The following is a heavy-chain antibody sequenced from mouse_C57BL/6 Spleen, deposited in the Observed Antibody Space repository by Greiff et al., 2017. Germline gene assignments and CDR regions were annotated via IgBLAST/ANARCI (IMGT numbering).Heavy chain of an antibody. CDR1: GFTFSDYG. J-gene: IGHJ3*01. V-gene: IGHV5-17*01. CDR3: ARLGRGY. Sequence: EVQLVEPGGGLVKPGGSLTLSCAASGFTFSDYGMHWVRQAPEKGLEWVAYISSGSSTIYYADTVKGRSTISRDKAKNTLFLQLTSLGSEDTAMYYCARLGRGYWGQGTLVTVSA. CDR2: ISSGSSTI.